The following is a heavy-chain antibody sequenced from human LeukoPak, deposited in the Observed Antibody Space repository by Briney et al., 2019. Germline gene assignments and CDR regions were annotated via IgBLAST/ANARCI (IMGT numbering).Heavy chain of an antibody. CDR2: INHSGST. Sequence: PSETLSLTCAVYGGSFSGYYWSWIRQPPGKGLEWIGEINHSGSTNYNPSLKSRVTISVDTSKNQFSLKLSSVTAADTAVYYCARGSGYYGSGSYRPPIYYYNGMDVWGKGTTVTVSS. CDR1: GGSFSGYY. J-gene: IGHJ6*04. V-gene: IGHV4-34*01. CDR3: ARGSGYYGSGSYRPPIYYYNGMDV. D-gene: IGHD3-10*01.